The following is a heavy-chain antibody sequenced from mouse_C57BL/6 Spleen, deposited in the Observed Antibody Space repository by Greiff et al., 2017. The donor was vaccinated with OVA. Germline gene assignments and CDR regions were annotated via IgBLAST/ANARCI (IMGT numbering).Heavy chain of an antibody. D-gene: IGHD2-2*01. CDR3: ARYGYERGWFAY. CDR2: IHPNSGST. CDR1: GYTFTSYW. Sequence: QVQLKQPGAELVKPGASVKLSCKASGYTFTSYWVHWVKQRPGQGLEWIGMIHPNSGSTNYNEKFKSKATLTVDKSSSTAYMQLSSLTSEDSAVYYCARYGYERGWFAYWGQGTLVTVSA. V-gene: IGHV1-64*01. J-gene: IGHJ3*01.